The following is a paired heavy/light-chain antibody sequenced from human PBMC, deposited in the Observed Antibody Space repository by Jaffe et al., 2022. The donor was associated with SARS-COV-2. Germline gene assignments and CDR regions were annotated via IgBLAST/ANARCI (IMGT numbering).Light chain of an antibody. V-gene: IGKV1-16*01. CDR1: QDISNA. Sequence: DIQLTQSPSSLSASVGDRVIITCRASQDISNALGWVQQKPGKGPKSLIYSASSLQSGVPSRFSGSGFGTDFTLTISSLQPEDFAIYYCQHYHSYPITLGQGTRLEIK. J-gene: IGKJ5*01. CDR2: SAS. CDR3: QHYHSYPIT.
Heavy chain of an antibody. CDR3: ATSIMVAGFIDY. J-gene: IGHJ4*02. D-gene: IGHD3-10*01. CDR1: GFSFSTYA. Sequence: QIQLVESGGGVVQPGRSLRLSCAASGFSFSTYALHWVRQAPGKGLEWVAVIWSDGHHKYYKDSVEGRFTISRDNSKNTVFLQMDSLRAEDTAVYFCATSIMVAGFIDYWGQGTLVTVSS. V-gene: IGHV3-33*01. CDR2: IWSDGHHK.